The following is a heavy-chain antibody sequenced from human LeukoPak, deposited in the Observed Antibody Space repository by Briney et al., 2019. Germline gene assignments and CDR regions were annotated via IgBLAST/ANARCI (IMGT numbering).Heavy chain of an antibody. CDR3: AKDQNGYCTNGVCYIRYLDL. CDR1: GFTFSSYA. CDR2: ISGSGGST. J-gene: IGHJ2*01. V-gene: IGHV3-23*01. D-gene: IGHD2-8*01. Sequence: GGSLRLSCAASGFTFSSYAMSWVRQAPGKGLEWVSAISGSGGSTYYADSVKGRFTISRDNSKNTLYLQMNSQRAEDTAVYYCAKDQNGYCTNGVCYIRYLDLWGRGTLVTVSS.